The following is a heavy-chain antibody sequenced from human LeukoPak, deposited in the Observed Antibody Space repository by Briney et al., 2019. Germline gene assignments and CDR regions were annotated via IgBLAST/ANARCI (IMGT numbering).Heavy chain of an antibody. CDR1: GYIFPIYW. Sequence: GDSLKISCQGSGYIFPIYWIGWVRQIPGKGLEWMGIIYPGDSRTMYSPSFRGQVTMSADKSISTAYLQWSSLKASDTAMYYCARLLGSSSSSWASFDYWGQGTLVTVSS. CDR3: ARLLGSSSSSWASFDY. V-gene: IGHV5-51*01. D-gene: IGHD6-13*01. CDR2: IYPGDSRT. J-gene: IGHJ4*02.